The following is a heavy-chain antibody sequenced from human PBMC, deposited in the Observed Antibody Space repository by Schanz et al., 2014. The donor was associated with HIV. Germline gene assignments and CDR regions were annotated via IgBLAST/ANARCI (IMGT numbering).Heavy chain of an antibody. CDR1: GFTFSSRA. CDR3: ARRGNQSPTKGGCVDY. V-gene: IGHV3-23*01. Sequence: EVQLLESGGGLVQPGGSLRLSCTGSGFTFSSRAMSWVRQAPGKGLEWVATIKDDGSRTFYAASVKGRFTISRDDSKNTLFLQMKRLRAEDTALYYCARRGNQSPTKGGCVDYWGQGVLVTVSP. D-gene: IGHD1-26*01. J-gene: IGHJ4*02. CDR2: IKDDGSRT.